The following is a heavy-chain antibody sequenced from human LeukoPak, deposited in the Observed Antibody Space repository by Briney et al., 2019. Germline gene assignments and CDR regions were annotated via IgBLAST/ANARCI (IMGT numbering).Heavy chain of an antibody. CDR1: TDTLRSTA. Sequence: ASVRVSSKAATDTLRSTALSWVRHGPGRGLEWMGRIIPMFDTSDYTQRFQGRVTFTADKSTGTAFMELSSLRFDDTATYYCVRDFDTSGPQKNYFDFWGQGTLVTVSS. D-gene: IGHD3-22*01. CDR3: VRDFDTSGPQKNYFDF. CDR2: IIPMFDTS. J-gene: IGHJ4*02. V-gene: IGHV1-69*06.